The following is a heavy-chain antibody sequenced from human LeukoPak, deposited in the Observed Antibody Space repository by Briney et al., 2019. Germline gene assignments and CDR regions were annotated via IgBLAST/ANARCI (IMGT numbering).Heavy chain of an antibody. CDR1: GSTFSSYW. D-gene: IGHD2-15*01. V-gene: IGHV3-74*01. Sequence: GGSLRLSCAASGSTFSSYWMHWVRQAPGKGLVWVSRVNTDGRDTIYSDSVKGRFTISRDNAKNTLHLQMNSLRAEDTAVYFCATDRGGGSCFSTWGQGTLVTVSS. J-gene: IGHJ5*02. CDR3: ATDRGGGSCFST. CDR2: VNTDGRDT.